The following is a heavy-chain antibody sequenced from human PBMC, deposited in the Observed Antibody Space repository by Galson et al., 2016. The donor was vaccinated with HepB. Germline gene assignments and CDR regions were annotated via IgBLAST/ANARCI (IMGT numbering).Heavy chain of an antibody. Sequence: QSGAEVKKPGESLKITCKSSGYSFSTYWIGWVRQMSGKGLEWMGVIYPGDSDTKYSPSFEGQVTISADQSISTAYLQWSSLKASDTAIYYCVRQDTNYYDVLTGYSAAQGGACDVWGQGTVVSVSS. CDR1: GYSFSTYW. V-gene: IGHV5-51*01. D-gene: IGHD3-9*01. CDR2: IYPGDSDT. J-gene: IGHJ3*01. CDR3: VRQDTNYYDVLTGYSAAQGGACDV.